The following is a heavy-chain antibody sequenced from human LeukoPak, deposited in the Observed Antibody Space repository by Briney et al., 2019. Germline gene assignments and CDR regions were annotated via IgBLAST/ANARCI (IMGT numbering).Heavy chain of an antibody. CDR1: GYTFTNYE. V-gene: IGHV1-8*01. D-gene: IGHD3-22*01. Sequence: ASVKVSCKSSGYTFTNYEIHWVRPATGQGLEWMGWMNPNSEDTAEAQKFQGRTSMTRSTSSSTAYMELSSLRSEDTAVYYCGRGLGSYDSSELTWPMISFWGQGTVVTVSS. CDR2: MNPNSEDT. CDR3: GRGLGSYDSSELTWPMISF. J-gene: IGHJ4*02.